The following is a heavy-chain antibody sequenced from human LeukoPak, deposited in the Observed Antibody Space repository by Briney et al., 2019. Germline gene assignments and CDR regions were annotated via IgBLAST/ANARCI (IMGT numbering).Heavy chain of an antibody. D-gene: IGHD7-27*01. CDR2: MSPNSGDP. Sequence: MGWMSPNSGDPGYAQKFQGRVTMTSDSSISTAYMELSSLRSEDTAIYYCVRTPPNWGFDYWGQGTLVTVSS. V-gene: IGHV1-8*01. J-gene: IGHJ4*02. CDR3: VRTPPNWGFDY.